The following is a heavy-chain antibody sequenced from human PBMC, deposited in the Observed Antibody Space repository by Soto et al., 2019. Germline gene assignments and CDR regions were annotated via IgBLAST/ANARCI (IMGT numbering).Heavy chain of an antibody. Sequence: QVQLVQSGPEVRKPGSSVKVSCKASGGTFSTYGFSWVRQAPGQGLEWMGGIIPIFDTPKYAQKFQGRVTLTADRSTSTLYMELSSLTSEDTAIYFCARAHPPDTAMVDDFDYWGQGTLVTVSS. J-gene: IGHJ4*02. CDR2: IIPIFDTP. V-gene: IGHV1-69*06. D-gene: IGHD5-18*01. CDR1: GGTFSTYG. CDR3: ARAHPPDTAMVDDFDY.